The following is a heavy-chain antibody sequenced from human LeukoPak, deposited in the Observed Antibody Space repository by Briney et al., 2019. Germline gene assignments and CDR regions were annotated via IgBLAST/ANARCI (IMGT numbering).Heavy chain of an antibody. V-gene: IGHV3-66*02. CDR1: GLTVSSNY. J-gene: IGHJ6*03. Sequence: PGGSLRLSCAASGLTVSSNYMSWVRQAPGKGLEWVSVIYRGGSTYYADSVKGRFTISRDNSKNTLYLQMNSLRAEDTAVYYCARDGTSNYYMDVWGKGTTVIVSS. CDR2: IYRGGST. D-gene: IGHD3-3*02. CDR3: ARDGTSNYYMDV.